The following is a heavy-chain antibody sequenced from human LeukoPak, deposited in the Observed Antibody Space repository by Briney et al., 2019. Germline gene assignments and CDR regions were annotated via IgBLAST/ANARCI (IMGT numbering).Heavy chain of an antibody. CDR3: ARDVSGTYYSSLDYYYGMDV. Sequence: SETLSLTCTVSGGSMSNYYWSWIRQPPGKGLEWIGYIYDSGSTNYNPSLKSRVTISVDTSKNQFSLKVSPVTAADTAVYYCARDVSGTYYSSLDYYYGMDVWGQGTTVSVSS. CDR2: IYDSGST. D-gene: IGHD3-10*01. V-gene: IGHV4-59*01. CDR1: GGSMSNYY. J-gene: IGHJ6*02.